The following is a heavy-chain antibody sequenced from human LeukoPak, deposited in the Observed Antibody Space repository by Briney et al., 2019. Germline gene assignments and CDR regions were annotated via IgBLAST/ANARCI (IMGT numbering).Heavy chain of an antibody. CDR2: IYSGVST. CDR3: ARDRRYYDSSGYYFHWYFDL. V-gene: IGHV3-53*01. Sequence: GGSLRLSCVASGFIFTNFAMSWVRQAPGKGLEWVSVIYSGVSTYYADSVKGRFTVSRDNSKNTLYLQMNSLRAEDTALYYCARDRRYYDSSGYYFHWYFDLWGRGTLVTVSS. J-gene: IGHJ2*01. D-gene: IGHD3-22*01. CDR1: GFIFTNFA.